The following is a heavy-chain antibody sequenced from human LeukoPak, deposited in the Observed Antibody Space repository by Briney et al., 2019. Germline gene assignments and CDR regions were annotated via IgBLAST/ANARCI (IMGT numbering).Heavy chain of an antibody. CDR2: INHSGST. D-gene: IGHD6-13*01. V-gene: IGHV4-34*01. J-gene: IGHJ4*02. CDR3: ASRSSAYSSSWLKSLYDY. Sequence: SETLSLTCAVYGVSFSGYYWSWIRQPPGKGLEWIGEINHSGSTNYNPSLKSRVTISVDTSKNQFSLKLSSVTAADTAVYYCASRSSAYSSSWLKSLYDYWGQGTLVTVSS. CDR1: GVSFSGYY.